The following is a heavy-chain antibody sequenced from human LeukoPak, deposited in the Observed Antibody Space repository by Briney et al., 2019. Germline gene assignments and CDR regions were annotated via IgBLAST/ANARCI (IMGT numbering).Heavy chain of an antibody. Sequence: GESLKISCKGSGYRFTSYWIGWVRQMPGKGLEWMGIIYAGDSESRYSPSFQGHVTISADKSISTAYLQWSSLKASDTAMYYCARKGSGSYFTGYNWFDSWGQGTLVAVSS. D-gene: IGHD3-10*01. J-gene: IGHJ5*01. CDR1: GYRFTSYW. CDR2: IYAGDSES. CDR3: ARKGSGSYFTGYNWFDS. V-gene: IGHV5-51*01.